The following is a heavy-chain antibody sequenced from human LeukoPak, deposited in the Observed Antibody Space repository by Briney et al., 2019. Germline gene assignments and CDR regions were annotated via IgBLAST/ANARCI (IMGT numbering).Heavy chain of an antibody. D-gene: IGHD3-22*01. CDR2: ISSNGGST. J-gene: IGHJ4*02. CDR1: GFTFSYYA. V-gene: IGHV3-64D*09. Sequence: GGSLRLSCSASGFTFSYYAMHWVRQTAGKGLEFVSGISSNGGSTYYADSLKGRFTISRDNSNNTLYLQMSSLRADDTAVYYCVKEPTHDSLPYYFDYWGQGTLVTVSS. CDR3: VKEPTHDSLPYYFDY.